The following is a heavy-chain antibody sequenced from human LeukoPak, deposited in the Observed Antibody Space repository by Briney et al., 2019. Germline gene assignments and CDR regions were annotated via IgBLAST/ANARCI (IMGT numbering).Heavy chain of an antibody. CDR2: ISGSGGST. V-gene: IGHV3-23*01. D-gene: IGHD3-10*01. CDR3: AKDDAWLRFGE. Sequence: GGSLRLSCAASGFTFSSYAMSWVRQAPGKGLEWVSAISGSGGSTYCADSVKGRFSISRDNSRNTLYLEVSSLTAEDAAVYYCAKDDAWLRFGEWSQGTLVTVSS. J-gene: IGHJ4*02. CDR1: GFTFSSYA.